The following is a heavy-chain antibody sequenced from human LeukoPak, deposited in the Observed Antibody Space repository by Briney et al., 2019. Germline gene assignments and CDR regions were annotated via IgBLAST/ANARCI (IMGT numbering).Heavy chain of an antibody. CDR2: ISSSSSYI. D-gene: IGHD3-22*01. CDR3: ARDPPHYCDSSGHPFDY. Sequence: GGSLRLSCAASGFTFSSYSMNWVRQAPGKGLEWVSSISSSSSYIYYADSVKGRFTISRDNAKNSLYLQMNSLRAEDTAVYYCARDPPHYCDSSGHPFDYWGQGTLVTVSS. J-gene: IGHJ4*02. CDR1: GFTFSSYS. V-gene: IGHV3-21*01.